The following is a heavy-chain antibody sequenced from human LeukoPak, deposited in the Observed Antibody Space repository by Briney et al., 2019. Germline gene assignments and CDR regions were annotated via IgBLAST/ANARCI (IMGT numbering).Heavy chain of an antibody. J-gene: IGHJ4*02. V-gene: IGHV3-21*01. CDR2: ISSSSSYI. Sequence: GGSLRLSCAASGFTFSNYAMNWVRQAPGKGLEWVSSISSSSSYIYYADSVKGRFTISRDNAKNSLYLQMNSLRAEDTAVYYCATLPTQEPFDYWGQGTLVTVSS. D-gene: IGHD1-14*01. CDR1: GFTFSNYA. CDR3: ATLPTQEPFDY.